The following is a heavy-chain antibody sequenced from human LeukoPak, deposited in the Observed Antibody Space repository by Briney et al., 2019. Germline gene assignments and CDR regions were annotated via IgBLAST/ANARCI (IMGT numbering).Heavy chain of an antibody. CDR3: AREDVMYSSSDY. CDR1: GDSISRSSYY. Sequence: SETLSLTCTVSGDSISRSSYYWALIRQPPGKRLEWIGSIHYGGSTNYNASLKSRVTISVDTPKNQFSLKLSSVTAADTAVYYCAREDVMYSSSDYWGQGTLVTVSS. J-gene: IGHJ4*02. V-gene: IGHV4-39*07. D-gene: IGHD6-6*01. CDR2: IHYGGST.